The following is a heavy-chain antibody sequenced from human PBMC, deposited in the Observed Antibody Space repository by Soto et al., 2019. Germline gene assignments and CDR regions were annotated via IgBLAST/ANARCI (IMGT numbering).Heavy chain of an antibody. V-gene: IGHV1-18*01. Sequence: ASVKVSCKTSGYSFARYGVSWVRQAPGQGLEWRGGISGFNGKREYSQTRRDRVTLTTDTSTGTAYLERRRLKSDDTASYYCARPRNSVGTAGANWFDLCGKGTMVTVSS. CDR3: ARPRNSVGTAGANWFDL. D-gene: IGHD2-21*01. J-gene: IGHJ5*02. CDR1: GYSFARYG. CDR2: ISGFNGKR.